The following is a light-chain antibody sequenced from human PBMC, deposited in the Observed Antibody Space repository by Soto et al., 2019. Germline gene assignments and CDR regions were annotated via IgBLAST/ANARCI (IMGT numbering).Light chain of an antibody. CDR3: QQCYSTPYT. J-gene: IGKJ2*01. CDR2: WAS. V-gene: IGKV4-1*01. CDR1: QSVLSSSNNKNY. Sequence: DIVLTQSPDSLAVSLGERATINCKSSQSVLSSSNNKNYLAWYQQKPGQPPKLLIYWASTREFGVPDRFSGSGSGTDFTLTSSRLQAEDVAVYYCQQCYSTPYTFGQGTKLEIK.